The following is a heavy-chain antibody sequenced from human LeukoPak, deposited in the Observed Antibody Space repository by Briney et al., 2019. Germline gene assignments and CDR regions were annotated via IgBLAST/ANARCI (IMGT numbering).Heavy chain of an antibody. CDR3: ARVIVVAGTYFDY. D-gene: IGHD6-19*01. Sequence: GGSLRLSCAASGFTFSSYEMSWVRQAPGKGLEWVAYIRSSGRTIYYADSVKGRFTISRDNAKNSLYLQMNSLRAEDTAVYYCARVIVVAGTYFDYWGQGTLVTVSS. CDR2: IRSSGRTI. V-gene: IGHV3-48*03. J-gene: IGHJ4*02. CDR1: GFTFSSYE.